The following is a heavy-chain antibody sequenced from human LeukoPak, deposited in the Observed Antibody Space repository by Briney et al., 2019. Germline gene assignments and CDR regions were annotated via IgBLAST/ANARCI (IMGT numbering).Heavy chain of an antibody. J-gene: IGHJ4*02. V-gene: IGHV4-30-2*01. Sequence: SETLSLTCTVSGGSISSGGYYWSWIRQPPGKGLEWVGYIYHSGSTYYNPSLKSRVTISVDRSKNQFSLKLSSVTAADTAVYYCARDWANYYDSSTPVWGQGTLVTVSS. CDR3: ARDWANYYDSSTPV. CDR2: IYHSGST. CDR1: GGSISSGGYY. D-gene: IGHD3-22*01.